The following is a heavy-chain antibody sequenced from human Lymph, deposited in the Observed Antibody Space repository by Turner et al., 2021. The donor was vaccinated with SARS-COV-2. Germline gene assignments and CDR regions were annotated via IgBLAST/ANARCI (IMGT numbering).Heavy chain of an antibody. CDR2: INPNSGGT. V-gene: IGHV1-2*02. CDR3: ARDVERYNDFWSGYSGGYGLDV. CDR1: GYTFTGYY. J-gene: IGHJ6*02. D-gene: IGHD3-3*01. Sequence: QVQLVQSGAELKKPGASVKVSCKASGYTFTGYYMHWVRQAPGQGLELMGWINPNSGGTNYAQKFQGRVTMTRDTSISTAYMELSRLRSDDTAVYYCARDVERYNDFWSGYSGGYGLDVWGQGTTVTVSS.